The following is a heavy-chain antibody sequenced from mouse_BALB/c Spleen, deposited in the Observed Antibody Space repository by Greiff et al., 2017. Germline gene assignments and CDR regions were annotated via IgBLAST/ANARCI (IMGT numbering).Heavy chain of an antibody. CDR1: GYTFTSYW. CDR2: IYPGDGDT. Sequence: QVQLQQSGAELARPGASVKLSCKASGYTFTSYWMQWVKQRPGQGLEWIGAIYPGDGDTRYTQKFKGKATLTADKSSSTAYMQLSSWASEDSAVYYCARFYDAMDDWGQGTSVTVSS. CDR3: ARFYDAMDD. V-gene: IGHV1-87*01. J-gene: IGHJ4*01.